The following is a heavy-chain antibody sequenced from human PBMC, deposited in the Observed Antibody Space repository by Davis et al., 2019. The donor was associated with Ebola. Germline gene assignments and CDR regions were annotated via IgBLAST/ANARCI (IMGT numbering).Heavy chain of an antibody. D-gene: IGHD3-10*01. V-gene: IGHV5-51*01. J-gene: IGHJ6*02. CDR1: GYTFTNYW. Sequence: GESLKISCKGSGYTFTNYWIGWVRQMPGRGLEWMGIIYPSDSDTKYSPSFRGQVTISADKSISTAYLQWSSLKASDTAMYYCARHARYYGSGSQVYYYYGMDVWGQGTTVTVSS. CDR3: ARHARYYGSGSQVYYYYGMDV. CDR2: IYPSDSDT.